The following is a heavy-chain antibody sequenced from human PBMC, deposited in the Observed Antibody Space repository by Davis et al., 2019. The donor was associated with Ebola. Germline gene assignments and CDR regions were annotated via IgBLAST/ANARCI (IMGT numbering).Heavy chain of an antibody. CDR2: IYYSGST. V-gene: IGHV4-34*01. CDR1: GGSFSGYY. D-gene: IGHD1-26*01. Sequence: MPSETLSLTCAVYGGSFSGYYWSWIRQPPGKGLEWIGSIYYSGSTYYNPSLKSRVAISVDMSNNQFSLKLRSVTAADTAVYYCARLSKWELDYWGQGTLVTVSS. CDR3: ARLSKWELDY. J-gene: IGHJ4*02.